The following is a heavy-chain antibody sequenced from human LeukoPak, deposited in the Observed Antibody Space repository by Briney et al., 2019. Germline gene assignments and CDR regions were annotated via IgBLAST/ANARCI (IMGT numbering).Heavy chain of an antibody. CDR3: AKSPNALWGAHTRNILKLGYYYDSSGYYYDAFDI. Sequence: PGGSLRLSCTASGFTFNTYAMSWVRQAPGKGLEWVSGMNGGGGRIRTYSADSVKGRFTISRDNSKNTLYLQMNSLRAEDTAVYYCAKSPNALWGAHTRNILKLGYYYDSSGYYYDAFDIWGQGTMVTVSS. D-gene: IGHD3-22*01. J-gene: IGHJ3*02. CDR1: GFTFNTYA. V-gene: IGHV3-23*01. CDR2: MNGGGGRIRT.